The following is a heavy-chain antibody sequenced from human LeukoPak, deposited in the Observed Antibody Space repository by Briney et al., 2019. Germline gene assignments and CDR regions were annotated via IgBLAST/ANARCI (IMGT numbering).Heavy chain of an antibody. Sequence: SVKVSCKASGGTFSSYAISWVRQAPGQGLEWMGGIIPILGTANYAQKFQGRVTITADESTSTAYMELSSLRSEDTAVYYCARDPSSGSYPTPYYFDYWGQGTLVTVSS. CDR2: IIPILGTA. D-gene: IGHD1-26*01. CDR1: GGTFSSYA. J-gene: IGHJ4*02. CDR3: ARDPSSGSYPTPYYFDY. V-gene: IGHV1-69*13.